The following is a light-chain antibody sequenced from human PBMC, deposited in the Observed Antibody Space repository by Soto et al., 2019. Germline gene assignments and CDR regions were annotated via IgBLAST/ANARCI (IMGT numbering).Light chain of an antibody. Sequence: DIHMTQSPSTLSASVGDIVTITCRASQSISSWLAWYQQKPGKAPKLLIYDASSLESGVPSRFSGSGSGTEFTLTISRLQPDDFATYQCQQYNSLWTLGQGTKV. CDR1: QSISSW. CDR3: QQYNSLWT. V-gene: IGKV1-5*01. J-gene: IGKJ1*01. CDR2: DAS.